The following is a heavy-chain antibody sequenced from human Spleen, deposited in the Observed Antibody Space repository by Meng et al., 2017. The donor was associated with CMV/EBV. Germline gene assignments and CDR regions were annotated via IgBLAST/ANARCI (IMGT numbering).Heavy chain of an antibody. CDR1: GGTFSSYA. CDR3: MRGIFGGGPAA. CDR2: IIPIFGTA. J-gene: IGHJ4*02. V-gene: IGHV1-69*05. Sequence: SVKASCKASGGTFSSYAISGVRQAPGQGLEWMGGIIPIFGTANYAQRLQGRVTMTRDTSISTAYMELSSLTSEDTAVYYCMRGIFGGGPAAWGQGTLVTVSS. D-gene: IGHD3-3*01.